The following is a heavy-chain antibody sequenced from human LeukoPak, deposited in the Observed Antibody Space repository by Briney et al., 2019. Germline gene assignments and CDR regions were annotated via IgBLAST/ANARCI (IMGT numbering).Heavy chain of an antibody. CDR3: AKYTGTYFDY. J-gene: IGHJ4*02. V-gene: IGHV4-59*08. Sequence: PSETLSLTCTVSGGSISRYYWSWIRQPPGKGLEWIGYVYYSASTNYNPSLKSRVTISVDTSKNQFSLKLSSVTAADTAVYYCAKYTGTYFDYGGQGTLVTVSS. CDR2: VYYSAST. D-gene: IGHD7-27*01. CDR1: GGSISRYY.